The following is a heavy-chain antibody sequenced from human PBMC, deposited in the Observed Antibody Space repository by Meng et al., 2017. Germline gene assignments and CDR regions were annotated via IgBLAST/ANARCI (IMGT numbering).Heavy chain of an antibody. V-gene: IGHV1-2*02. CDR1: AYTFTGYY. J-gene: IGHJ3*02. CDR2: INPNSGGT. Sequence: QVELVQSGAEVNKPGASVKVSCKAPAYTFTGYYMYWVRQAPGQGLEGMGWINPNSGGTNYAQKFQGRVTMTRDTSISTAYMELSRLRSDDTAVYYCARVQRGSYAFDIWGQGTMVTVSS. D-gene: IGHD1-26*01. CDR3: ARVQRGSYAFDI.